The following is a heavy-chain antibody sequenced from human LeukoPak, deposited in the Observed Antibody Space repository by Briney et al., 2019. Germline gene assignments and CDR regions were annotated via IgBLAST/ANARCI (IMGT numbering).Heavy chain of an antibody. D-gene: IGHD3-22*01. CDR1: GFTVSSNY. Sequence: YPGGSLRLSCAASGFTVSSNYMSWVRQAPGKGLEWVSVIYSGGSTYYADSVKGRFTISRDNAKNSMYLQMNSLRAEDTAVYYCARGEYDSSPFLQHWGQGTLVTVSS. J-gene: IGHJ1*01. CDR3: ARGEYDSSPFLQH. CDR2: IYSGGST. V-gene: IGHV3-53*01.